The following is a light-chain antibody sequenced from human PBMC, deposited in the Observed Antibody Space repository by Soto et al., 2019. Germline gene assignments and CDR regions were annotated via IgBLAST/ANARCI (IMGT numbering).Light chain of an antibody. CDR3: QSYDRSLSGWV. J-gene: IGLJ3*02. Sequence: QSALTQPPSVSGAPGQRVTITCTGNNSNIGAGYDVHWYRQVPGEAPKVLIYLNNNRPSGVPDRFSGSKSAASAALAITGLQTEDEAQYFCQSYDRSLSGWVFGGGTKLTVL. CDR2: LNN. CDR1: NSNIGAGYD. V-gene: IGLV1-40*03.